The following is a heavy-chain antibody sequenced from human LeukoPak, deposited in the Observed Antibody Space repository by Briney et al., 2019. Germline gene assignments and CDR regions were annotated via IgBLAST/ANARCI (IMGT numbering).Heavy chain of an antibody. V-gene: IGHV1-46*01. CDR1: GYTFSSYY. D-gene: IGHD2-2*01. J-gene: IGHJ5*02. CDR3: ARERAYCSSTSCRGKPDRFDP. CDR2: INPSGGST. Sequence: ASVKVSCKASGYTFSSYYMHWVRQAPGQGLEWMGIINPSGGSTSYAQKFQGRVTMTRDTSTSTVYMELSSLRSEDTAVYYCARERAYCSSTSCRGKPDRFDPWGQGTLVTVSS.